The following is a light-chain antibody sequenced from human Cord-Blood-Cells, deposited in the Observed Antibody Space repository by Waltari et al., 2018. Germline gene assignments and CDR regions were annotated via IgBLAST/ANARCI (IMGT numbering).Light chain of an antibody. Sequence: QSALTQPASVSGSPGQSITLSCTGTSSAVGSYNLVSWYQQHPGKAPKLMIYDVSKRPSGVSNRFSGSKSGNTASLTISGLQAEDEADYYCCSYAGSSTWVFGGGTKLTVL. CDR1: SSAVGSYNL. CDR2: DVS. J-gene: IGLJ3*02. V-gene: IGLV2-23*02. CDR3: CSYAGSSTWV.